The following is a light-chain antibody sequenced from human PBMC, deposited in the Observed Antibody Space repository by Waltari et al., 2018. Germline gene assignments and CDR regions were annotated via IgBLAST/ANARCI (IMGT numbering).Light chain of an antibody. CDR3: SSQSSDNVVL. Sequence: QSALTQPAPVSGSPGQSITISRPGTSRDVGGYNSVSWYQDHPGQAPKVIIYDVSDRPSGISERFSGSKSGNTASLTISGLQAEDEADYYCSSQSSDNVVLFGGGTKLTVL. CDR2: DVS. CDR1: SRDVGGYNS. J-gene: IGLJ2*01. V-gene: IGLV2-14*03.